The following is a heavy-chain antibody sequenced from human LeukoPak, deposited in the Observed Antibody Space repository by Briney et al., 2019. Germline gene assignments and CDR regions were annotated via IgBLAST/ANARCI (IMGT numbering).Heavy chain of an antibody. CDR3: ARQGYGGHSQGAADY. D-gene: IGHD4-23*01. CDR1: GGTFSSYA. V-gene: IGHV1-69*13. Sequence: SVKVSCKASGGTFSSYAISWVRQAPGQGLEWMGGIIPIFGTANYAQKFQGRVTITADESTSTAYMELSSLRSEDTAVYYCARQGYGGHSQGAADYWGQGTLVTVSS. CDR2: IIPIFGTA. J-gene: IGHJ4*02.